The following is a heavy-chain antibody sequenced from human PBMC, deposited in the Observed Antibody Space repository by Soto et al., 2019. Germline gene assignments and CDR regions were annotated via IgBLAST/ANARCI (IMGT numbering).Heavy chain of an antibody. J-gene: IGHJ4*02. CDR2: ISSSSSYI. V-gene: IGHV3-21*01. CDR1: GFTFSSYS. D-gene: IGHD1-20*01. Sequence: PGGSLRLSCAASGFTFSSYSMNWVRQAPGKGLEWVSSISSSSSYIYYADSVKGRFTISRDNAKNSLYLQMNSLRAEDTAVYYCARDHSLRITGTIDYWGQGTLVTVSS. CDR3: ARDHSLRITGTIDY.